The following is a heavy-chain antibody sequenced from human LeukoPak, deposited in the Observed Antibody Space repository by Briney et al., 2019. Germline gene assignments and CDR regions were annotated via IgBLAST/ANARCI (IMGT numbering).Heavy chain of an antibody. CDR1: GYTFTSYG. V-gene: IGHV1-2*02. D-gene: IGHD6-6*01. CDR3: AREKAMGEYSSAVDY. Sequence: ASVKVSCKASGYTFTSYGISWVRQAPGQGLEWMGWINPNSGGTNYAQKFQGRVTMTRDTSISTAYMELSRLRSDDTAVYYCAREKAMGEYSSAVDYWGQGTLVTVSS. CDR2: INPNSGGT. J-gene: IGHJ4*02.